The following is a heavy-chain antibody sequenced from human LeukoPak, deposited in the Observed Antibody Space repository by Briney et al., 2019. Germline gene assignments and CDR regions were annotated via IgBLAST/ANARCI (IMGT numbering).Heavy chain of an antibody. Sequence: PGGSLRLSCAASGFTFSSYSMNWVRQAPGKGLEWVSSISSSSSYIYYADSVKGRFTISRDNAKNSLYLQMNSLRAEDTAVYYCARGRQQQLSPSFDYWGQGTLVTVSS. CDR2: ISSSSSYI. D-gene: IGHD6-13*01. CDR3: ARGRQQQLSPSFDY. J-gene: IGHJ4*02. V-gene: IGHV3-21*01. CDR1: GFTFSSYS.